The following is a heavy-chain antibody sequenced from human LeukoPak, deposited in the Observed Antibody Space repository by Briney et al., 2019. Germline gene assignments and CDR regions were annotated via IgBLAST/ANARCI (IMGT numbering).Heavy chain of an antibody. V-gene: IGHV4-30-4*01. CDR3: ARDRHKYYDFWSGFHYFDY. CDR1: GGSISSGDYY. Sequence: PSETLSLTCTVSGGSISSGDYYWSWIRQPPGKGLEWIGYIYYSGSTYYNPSLKSRVTISVDTFKNQFSLKLSSVTAADTAVYYCARDRHKYYDFWSGFHYFDYWGQGTLVTVSS. D-gene: IGHD3-3*01. J-gene: IGHJ4*02. CDR2: IYYSGST.